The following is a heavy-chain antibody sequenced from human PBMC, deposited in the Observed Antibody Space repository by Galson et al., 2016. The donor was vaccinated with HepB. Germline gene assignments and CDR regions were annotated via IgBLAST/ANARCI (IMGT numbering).Heavy chain of an antibody. D-gene: IGHD6-19*01. CDR2: ISYDGNKK. CDR3: AKKSLVAGTATYVFDN. Sequence: SLRLSCAASGFTFSSYWMHWVRQAPGKGLEWVAVISYDGNKKYYAASVNGRFTIARDNSKNTLYLQMNSLRADDTAVYYCAKKSLVAGTATYVFDNWGQGTLVTVSS. V-gene: IGHV3-30*18. J-gene: IGHJ4*02. CDR1: GFTFSSYW.